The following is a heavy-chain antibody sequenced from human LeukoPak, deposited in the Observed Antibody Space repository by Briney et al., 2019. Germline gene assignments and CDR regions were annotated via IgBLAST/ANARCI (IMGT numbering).Heavy chain of an antibody. CDR2: IYSSGST. CDR1: GSSISSYY. D-gene: IGHD3-10*01. J-gene: IGHJ4*02. CDR3: ARVPSMVRGVIIDY. V-gene: IGHV4-4*07. Sequence: PSETLSLTCTVSGSSISSYYWSWIRQPAGKGLEWIGHIYSSGSTNYNPSLNSRVTMSVDTSKNQFSLKLSSVTAADTAVYYCARVPSMVRGVIIDYWGQGTLVTVSS.